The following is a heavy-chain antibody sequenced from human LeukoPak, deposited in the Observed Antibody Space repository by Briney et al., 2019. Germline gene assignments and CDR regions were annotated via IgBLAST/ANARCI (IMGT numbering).Heavy chain of an antibody. V-gene: IGHV1-2*02. CDR1: GYTFTGYY. D-gene: IGHD3-10*01. J-gene: IGHJ6*02. CDR2: INPNSGGT. CDR3: AREDENYYGSGSYRYYGMDV. Sequence: ASVKVSCTASGYTFTGYYMHWVRQAPGQGLEWMGWINPNSGGTNYAQKFQGRVTMTRDTSISTAYMELSRLRSDDTAVYYCAREDENYYGSGSYRYYGMDVWGQGTTVTVSS.